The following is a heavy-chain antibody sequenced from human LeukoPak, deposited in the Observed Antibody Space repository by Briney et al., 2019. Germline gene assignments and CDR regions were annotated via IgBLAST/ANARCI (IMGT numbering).Heavy chain of an antibody. CDR2: ISSSSSYI. CDR1: GFTFSSYS. D-gene: IGHD3-22*01. CDR3: ARDYYDSSGASDAFDI. V-gene: IGHV3-21*01. Sequence: GGSLRLSCAASGFTFSSYSMNWVRQAPGKGLEWVSSISSSSSYIYYADSVKGRFTISRDNAKNSLYLQMNSLRAEDTAVYYCARDYYDSSGASDAFDIWGQGTMVTVSS. J-gene: IGHJ3*02.